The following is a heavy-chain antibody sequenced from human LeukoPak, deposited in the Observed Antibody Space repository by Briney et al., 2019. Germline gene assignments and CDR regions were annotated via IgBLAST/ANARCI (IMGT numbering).Heavy chain of an antibody. CDR1: GGTFSSYA. D-gene: IGHD3-22*01. CDR2: IIPIFGTA. CDR3: ARTYYYDSSGYRRVEGAFGY. J-gene: IGHJ4*02. V-gene: IGHV1-69*05. Sequence: ASVKVSCKASGGTFSSYAISWVRQAPGQGLEWMGGIIPIFGTANYAQKFQGRVTITTDESTSTAYMELSSLRSEDTAVYYCARTYYYDSSGYRRVEGAFGYWGQGTLVTVSS.